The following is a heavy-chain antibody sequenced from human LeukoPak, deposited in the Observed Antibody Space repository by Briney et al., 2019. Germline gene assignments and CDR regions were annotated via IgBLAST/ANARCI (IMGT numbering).Heavy chain of an antibody. V-gene: IGHV4-38-2*02. Sequence: SETLSLTCTVSGYSISSGYYWGWIRQPPGKGLEWIGSIYHSGSTYYNPSLKSRVTISVDTSKNQFSLKLSSATAADTAVYYCARVSSGWYYFDYWGQGTLVTVSS. CDR1: GYSISSGYY. CDR3: ARVSSGWYYFDY. J-gene: IGHJ4*02. CDR2: IYHSGST. D-gene: IGHD6-19*01.